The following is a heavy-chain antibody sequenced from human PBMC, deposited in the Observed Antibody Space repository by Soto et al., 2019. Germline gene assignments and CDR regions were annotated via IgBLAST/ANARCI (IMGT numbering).Heavy chain of an antibody. J-gene: IGHJ5*02. D-gene: IGHD6-19*01. V-gene: IGHV4-31*03. CDR1: GRSVSSGGYY. CDR3: VRDRALDSSGHWFDT. Sequence: SETLSLPCPVSGRSVSSGGYYWTLIRQHPGRGLEWIGYIYHIGSPYYNPSLESRDTISLDTSKNQFSLNLNSVTAADTAIYYCVRDRALDSSGHWFDTCGQGTLVTVAS. CDR2: IYHIGSP.